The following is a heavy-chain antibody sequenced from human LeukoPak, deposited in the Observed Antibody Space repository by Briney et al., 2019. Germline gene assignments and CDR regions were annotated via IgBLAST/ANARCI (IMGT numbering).Heavy chain of an antibody. CDR3: AKDRRVGATRDDAFDI. CDR1: GFTFSSYG. V-gene: IGHV3-30*18. J-gene: IGHJ3*02. CDR2: MSYDGSNK. D-gene: IGHD1-26*01. Sequence: GGSLRLSCAASGFTFSSYGMHLVRQAPGKGLEWVAVMSYDGSNKYYADSVKGRFTISRDNPKNTLYLQMNSLRAEDTAVYYCAKDRRVGATRDDAFDIWGQGTMVTVSS.